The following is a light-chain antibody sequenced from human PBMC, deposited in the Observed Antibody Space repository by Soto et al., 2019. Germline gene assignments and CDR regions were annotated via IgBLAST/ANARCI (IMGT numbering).Light chain of an antibody. CDR1: NIGGKT. V-gene: IGLV3-21*02. CDR2: DDS. Sequence: SYELTQPPSVSVAPGQTARITCGGNNIGGKTVHWYQQRPGQAPVLVVYDDSDRPSGIPERFSGSNSGNTATLTISRVEAGDEADYYCQVWAGGTDHLYVFGTGTKAPS. J-gene: IGLJ1*01. CDR3: QVWAGGTDHLYV.